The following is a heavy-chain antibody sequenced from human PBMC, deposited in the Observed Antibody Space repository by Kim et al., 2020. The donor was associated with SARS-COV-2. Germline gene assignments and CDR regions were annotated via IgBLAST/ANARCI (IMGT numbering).Heavy chain of an antibody. J-gene: IGHJ6*02. V-gene: IGHV4-59*01. CDR2: IYYSGST. Sequence: SETLSLTCTVSGGSISSYYWSWIRQPPGKGLEWIGYIYYSGSTNYNPSLKSRVTISVDTSKNQFSLKLSSVTAADTAVYYCARAGSRGFLETYYYYGMDVWGQGTTVTVSS. CDR1: GGSISSYY. CDR3: ARAGSRGFLETYYYYGMDV. D-gene: IGHD3-3*01.